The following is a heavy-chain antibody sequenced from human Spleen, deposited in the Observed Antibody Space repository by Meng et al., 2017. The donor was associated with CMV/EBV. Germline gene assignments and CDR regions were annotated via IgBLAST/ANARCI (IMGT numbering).Heavy chain of an antibody. D-gene: IGHD3-22*01. CDR2: ISRSSSYI. J-gene: IGHJ4*02. V-gene: IGHV3-21*01. Sequence: GESLKISCSASGFTFSSFSMNWVRQAPGKGLEWVSSISRSSSYIHYADSVKGRFTISRDNAKNSLYLQMNSLRAEDTAVYYCARGPRSWDYYDSSGYSPFDYWGQGTLVTVSS. CDR3: ARGPRSWDYYDSSGYSPFDY. CDR1: GFTFSSFS.